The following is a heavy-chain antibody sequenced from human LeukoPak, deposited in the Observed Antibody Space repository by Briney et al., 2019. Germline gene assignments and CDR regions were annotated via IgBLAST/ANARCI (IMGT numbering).Heavy chain of an antibody. CDR1: GYTFTSYA. Sequence: ASVKVSCKASGYTFTSYAMNWVRQAPGQGLEWMGWINTNTGNPTYAQGFTGRFVFSLDTSVSTAYLQISSLKAEDTAVYYCAREGADCGGDCYYYFDYWGQGTLVTVSS. J-gene: IGHJ4*02. CDR2: INTNTGNP. V-gene: IGHV7-4-1*02. D-gene: IGHD2-21*02. CDR3: AREGADCGGDCYYYFDY.